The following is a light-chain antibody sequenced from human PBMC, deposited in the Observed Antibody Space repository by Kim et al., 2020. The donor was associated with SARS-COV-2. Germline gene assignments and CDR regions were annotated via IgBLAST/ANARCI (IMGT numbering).Light chain of an antibody. Sequence: SPGERATLSCRTSQSVSSNLAWYQQKPGQAPRLLIYGASTRATGIPARFSGSGSGTEFTLTISSLQSEDFAVYYCQQYNNWPQTYSFGQGTKLEI. CDR1: QSVSSN. CDR2: GAS. J-gene: IGKJ2*03. V-gene: IGKV3-15*01. CDR3: QQYNNWPQTYS.